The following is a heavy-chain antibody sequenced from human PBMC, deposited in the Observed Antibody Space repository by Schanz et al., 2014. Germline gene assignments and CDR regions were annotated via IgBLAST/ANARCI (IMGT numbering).Heavy chain of an antibody. CDR1: GFTFSSYA. CDR2: ISNDGSIK. V-gene: IGHV3-30-3*01. D-gene: IGHD5-12*01. CDR3: ASPSGYSGYGTYFDF. J-gene: IGHJ4*02. Sequence: QVQLLQFGGGVVQPGRSLRLSCAASGFTFSSYAMHWVRQAPGKGLEWVALISNDGSIKYYADSVEGRFTISRDNSRNTLYLQMNSLRTEDTAVYYFASPSGYSGYGTYFDFWGQGTLVTVSS.